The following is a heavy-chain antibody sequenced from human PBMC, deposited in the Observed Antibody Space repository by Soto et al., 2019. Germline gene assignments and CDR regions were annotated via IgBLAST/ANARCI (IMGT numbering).Heavy chain of an antibody. CDR1: GGTFSSYA. D-gene: IGHD6-13*01. CDR2: IIPIFGTA. Sequence: GASVKVSCKASGGTFSSYAIIWVRQAPGQGLEWMGGIIPIFGTANYAQKFQGRVTITADESTSTAYMELSSLRSEDTAVYYCAREFPSRSSWYNPKSAFDIWGQGTMVTVSS. CDR3: AREFPSRSSWYNPKSAFDI. V-gene: IGHV1-69*13. J-gene: IGHJ3*02.